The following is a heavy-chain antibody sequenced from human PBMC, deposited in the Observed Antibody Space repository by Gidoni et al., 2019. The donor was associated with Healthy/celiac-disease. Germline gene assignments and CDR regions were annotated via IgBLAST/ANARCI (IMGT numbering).Heavy chain of an antibody. J-gene: IGHJ6*03. CDR3: ARERVGYYKGHYKGSGSYYMDV. V-gene: IGHV4-38-2*02. D-gene: IGHD1-26*01. CDR1: GYSISRGYS. CDR2: IYHSGST. Sequence: QVQLQESGPGLVNPSATLSLTCAVPGYSISRGYSWCWIRPPPGKGLEWIGSIYHSGSTYYNPYLKSRVNISVDTNKNQFSLKLSSVTDADTAVYYCARERVGYYKGHYKGSGSYYMDVWGKGTTVTVSS.